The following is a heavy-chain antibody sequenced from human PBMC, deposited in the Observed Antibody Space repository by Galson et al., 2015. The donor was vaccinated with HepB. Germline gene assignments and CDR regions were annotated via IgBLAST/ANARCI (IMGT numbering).Heavy chain of an antibody. Sequence: SLRLSCADSEFTDNNPLGLCAPQAQRKGLESGWGCSRDGSGTHYADSVQGRFTIPRDNGKNTVNLQMNSLRAEDTAVYYCARRYYMDVWGKGTTVTVSS. CDR3: ARRYYMDV. J-gene: IGHJ6*03. V-gene: IGHV3-74*01. CDR2: CSRDGSGT. CDR1: EFTDNNPL.